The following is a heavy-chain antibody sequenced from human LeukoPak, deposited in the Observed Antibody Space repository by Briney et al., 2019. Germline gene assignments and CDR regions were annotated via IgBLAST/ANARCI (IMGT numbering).Heavy chain of an antibody. CDR1: GGSISSGSYY. D-gene: IGHD5-18*01. Sequence: PSQTLSLTCTVSGGSISSGSYYWSWIRQPAGKGLEWIGRIYTSGSTNYNPSLKSRVTISVDTSKNQLSLKVGSVTAADTAVYYCGGSAWIQLWLGAFDIWGQGTMVTVSS. CDR2: IYTSGST. V-gene: IGHV4-61*02. J-gene: IGHJ3*02. CDR3: GGSAWIQLWLGAFDI.